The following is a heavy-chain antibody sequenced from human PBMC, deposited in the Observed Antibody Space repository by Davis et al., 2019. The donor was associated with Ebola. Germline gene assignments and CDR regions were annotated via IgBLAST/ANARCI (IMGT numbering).Heavy chain of an antibody. V-gene: IGHV4-34*01. CDR2: INHSGST. Sequence: PSETLSLTCAVYGGSFSGYYWSWIRQPPGKGLEWIGEINHSGSTNYNPSLKSRVTISVDTSKNQFSLKLSSVTAADTAVYYCASVTYYMDVWGKGTTVTVSS. CDR1: GGSFSGYY. J-gene: IGHJ6*03. CDR3: ASVTYYMDV.